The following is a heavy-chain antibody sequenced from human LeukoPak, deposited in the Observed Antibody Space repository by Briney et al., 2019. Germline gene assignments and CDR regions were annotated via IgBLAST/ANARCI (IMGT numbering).Heavy chain of an antibody. J-gene: IGHJ4*02. CDR2: INPSGGST. V-gene: IGHV1-46*02. CDR3: ARDPKDESSGYYYFDY. Sequence: ASVKVSCKAYGYTFNIYYMHWVRQAPGQGLEWMGVINPSGGSTSYAQKFQGRVTMTRDMSTSTVYMELSSLRSEGTAVYYCARDPKDESSGYYYFDYWGQGTLVTVSS. CDR1: GYTFNIYY. D-gene: IGHD3-22*01.